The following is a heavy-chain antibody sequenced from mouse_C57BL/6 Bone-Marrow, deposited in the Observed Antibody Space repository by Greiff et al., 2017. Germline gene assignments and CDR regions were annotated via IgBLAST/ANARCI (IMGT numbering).Heavy chain of an antibody. Sequence: EVQLQQSGAELVRPGASVKLSCTASGFNIKDDYMHWVKQRPEQGLEWIGWIDPENGDTEYASKFQGKATITADKSSNTAYLQLSSLTSEDTAVYYCTPYYDGSHTLFDVWGTGTTVTVSS. V-gene: IGHV14-4*01. D-gene: IGHD1-1*01. CDR2: IDPENGDT. CDR1: GFNIKDDY. CDR3: TPYYDGSHTLFDV. J-gene: IGHJ1*03.